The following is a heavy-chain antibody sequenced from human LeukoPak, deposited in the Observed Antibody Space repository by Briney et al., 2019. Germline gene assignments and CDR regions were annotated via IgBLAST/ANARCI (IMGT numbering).Heavy chain of an antibody. J-gene: IGHJ6*02. CDR3: ARAGYSGSWYYYYGMDV. V-gene: IGHV1-69*13. CDR1: GGTFSSYA. D-gene: IGHD6-13*01. Sequence: SVKVSCKASGGTFSSYAISWVRQAPGQGLEWMGGIIPIFGTANYAQKFQGRVTITADESTSTAYMELSSLRSEDTAVYYCARAGYSGSWYYYYGMDVWGQGTTVTVSS. CDR2: IIPIFGTA.